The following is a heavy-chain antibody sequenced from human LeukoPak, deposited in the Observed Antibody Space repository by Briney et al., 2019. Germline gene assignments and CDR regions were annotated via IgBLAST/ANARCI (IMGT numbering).Heavy chain of an antibody. CDR2: IYPGDSDT. CDR3: ARQRSGSYFPDLYDY. V-gene: IGHV5-51*01. J-gene: IGHJ4*02. D-gene: IGHD1-26*01. Sequence: GESLKISCKGSGYSFTSYWIGWVRQMPGKGLEWMGIIYPGDSDTGYSPSFQGQVTISADKSISTAYLQWSSLKASDTAMYYCARQRSGSYFPDLYDYWGQGTLVTVSS. CDR1: GYSFTSYW.